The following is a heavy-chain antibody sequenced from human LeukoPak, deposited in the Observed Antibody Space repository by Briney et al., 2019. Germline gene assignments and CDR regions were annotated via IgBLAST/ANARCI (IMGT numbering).Heavy chain of an antibody. CDR2: INSDGSST. D-gene: IGHD2-2*01. Sequence: GGSLRLSCAASGFTFSSYWMHWVRQAPGKGLVWVSRINSDGSSTSYADSVKGRFTISRDNAKNTLYLQMNSLRAEDTAVYYCAKIIVVVPAAPRTPYYYYMDVWGKGTTVTVSS. J-gene: IGHJ6*03. CDR3: AKIIVVVPAAPRTPYYYYMDV. CDR1: GFTFSSYW. V-gene: IGHV3-74*01.